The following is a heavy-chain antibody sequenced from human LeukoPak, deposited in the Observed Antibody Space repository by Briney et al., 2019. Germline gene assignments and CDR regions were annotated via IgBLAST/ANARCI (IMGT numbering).Heavy chain of an antibody. V-gene: IGHV4-34*01. D-gene: IGHD1-26*01. CDR3: AGPHLVGATSNEYFQH. CDR1: GGSFSGYY. CDR2: INHSGST. Sequence: PSETLSLTCAVYGGSFSGYYWSWIRQPPGKGLGWIGEINHSGSTNYNPSLKSRVTISVDTSKNQFSLKLSSVTAADTAVYYCAGPHLVGATSNEYFQHWGQGTLVTVSS. J-gene: IGHJ1*01.